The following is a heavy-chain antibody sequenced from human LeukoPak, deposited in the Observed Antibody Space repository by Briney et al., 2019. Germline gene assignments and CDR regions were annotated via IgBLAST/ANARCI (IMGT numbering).Heavy chain of an antibody. Sequence: SETLSLTCTVSGGSISTYYWSWIRQPPGKGLEWIGYIYHSGSTKYNPSLKSRVTISVDTSQNQFSLKLSSVTAADTAVYYCARDQSNWFDPWGQGTLVTVSS. V-gene: IGHV4-59*01. CDR2: IYHSGST. J-gene: IGHJ5*02. CDR3: ARDQSNWFDP. CDR1: GGSISTYY.